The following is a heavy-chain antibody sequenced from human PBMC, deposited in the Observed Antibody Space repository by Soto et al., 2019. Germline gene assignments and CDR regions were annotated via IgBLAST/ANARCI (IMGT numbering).Heavy chain of an antibody. CDR2: ISYDGSNK. Sequence: GGSLRLSCAASGFTFSSYAMHWVRQAPGKGLEWVAVISYDGSNKYYADSVKGRFTISRDNSKNTLYLQMNSLRAEDTAVYYCARDPQRFLEWLSQDNYYYYGMDVWGQGTTVTVSS. D-gene: IGHD3-3*01. CDR1: GFTFSSYA. CDR3: ARDPQRFLEWLSQDNYYYYGMDV. V-gene: IGHV3-30-3*01. J-gene: IGHJ6*02.